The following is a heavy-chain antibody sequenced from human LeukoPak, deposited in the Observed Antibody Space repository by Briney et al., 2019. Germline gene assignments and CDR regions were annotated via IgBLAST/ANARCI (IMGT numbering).Heavy chain of an antibody. D-gene: IGHD6-6*01. V-gene: IGHV3-30*04. CDR3: AKGSPLTDG. CDR1: GFTFSSYA. Sequence: GGSLRLSCAASGFTFSSYAMHWVRQAPGKGLEWVAVISYDGSNKYYADSVKGRFTISRDNSKNTLYLQMNSLRAEDTAVYYCAKGSPLTDGWGQGTLVTVSS. J-gene: IGHJ4*02. CDR2: ISYDGSNK.